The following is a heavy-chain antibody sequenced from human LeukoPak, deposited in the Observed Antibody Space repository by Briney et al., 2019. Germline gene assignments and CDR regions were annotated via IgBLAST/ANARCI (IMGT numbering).Heavy chain of an antibody. V-gene: IGHV3-33*01. CDR1: GFTFSSYG. J-gene: IGHJ4*02. D-gene: IGHD6-25*01. CDR3: ARSGSAAGTLRGRNDY. CDR2: IWYDGSNK. Sequence: PGGSLRLSCAASGFTFSSYGMHWVRQAPGKGLEWVAVIWYDGSNKYYADSVKGRFTISRDNAKNSLYLQMNSLRADDSAVYYCARSGSAAGTLRGRNDYWGQGTLVTVSP.